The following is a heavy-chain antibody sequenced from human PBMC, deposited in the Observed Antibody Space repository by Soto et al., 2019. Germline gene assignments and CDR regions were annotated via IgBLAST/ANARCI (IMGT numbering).Heavy chain of an antibody. CDR2: VYHGVTA. V-gene: IGHV4-38-2*01. D-gene: IGHD3-22*01. CDR3: AKWFDSGGYATPL. Sequence: PSETLSLTCAVSGFSINNAYYWGCIRQPPGKGLDWIGTVYHGVTAFYNPSLKSRASISVDSSKNQFSLNLTSVTAVDTAVYYCAKWFDSGGYATPLWGQGTLVTVSS. J-gene: IGHJ4*02. CDR1: GFSINNAYY.